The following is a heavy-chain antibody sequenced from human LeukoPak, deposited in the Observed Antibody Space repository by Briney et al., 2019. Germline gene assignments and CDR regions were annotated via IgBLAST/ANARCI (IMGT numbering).Heavy chain of an antibody. V-gene: IGHV3-48*03. D-gene: IGHD5-18*01. CDR2: ISSSGSTI. CDR1: GFNFSSYE. CDR3: ARGYSYGLYYYGMDV. J-gene: IGHJ6*02. Sequence: GGSLRLSCAASGFNFSSYEMNWVRQAPGKGLEWVSYISSSGSTIYYADSVKGRFTISRDNAKNSLYLQMNSLRAEETAVYYCARGYSYGLYYYGMDVWGQGTTVTVSS.